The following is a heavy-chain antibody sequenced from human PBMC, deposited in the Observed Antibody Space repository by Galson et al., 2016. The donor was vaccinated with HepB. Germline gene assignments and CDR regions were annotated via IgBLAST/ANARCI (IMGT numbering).Heavy chain of an antibody. Sequence: SLRLSCAASGFTFSNYAMNWVRQAPGKGLEYVSGINNSGGTTYYADSVKGRFTISRDNSENTLYLQMNSLRAEDTAVYYCARARSSSVYYDTSGYYDAFNIWGQGTMVTVSS. CDR2: INNSGGTT. V-gene: IGHV3-64*04. J-gene: IGHJ3*02. D-gene: IGHD3-22*01. CDR3: ARARSSSVYYDTSGYYDAFNI. CDR1: GFTFSNYA.